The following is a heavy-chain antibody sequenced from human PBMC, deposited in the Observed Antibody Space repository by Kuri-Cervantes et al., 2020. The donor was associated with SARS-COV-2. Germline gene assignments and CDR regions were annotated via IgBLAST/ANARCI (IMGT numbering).Heavy chain of an antibody. V-gene: IGHV3-11*04. CDR2: IGPSGTTK. J-gene: IGHJ4*02. D-gene: IGHD4-23*01. Sequence: GESLKISCTASGFIFSDYYMTWIRQAPGKGLEWVSNIGPSGTTKYYADSVKGRFTISRDNAKNSLYLQMSSLRAEDTAVYYCARGRGLRWPHSFDYWGQGTLVTVSS. CDR3: ARGRGLRWPHSFDY. CDR1: GFIFSDYY.